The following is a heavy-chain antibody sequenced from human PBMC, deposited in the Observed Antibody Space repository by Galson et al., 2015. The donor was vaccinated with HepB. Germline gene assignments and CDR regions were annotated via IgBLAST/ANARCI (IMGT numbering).Heavy chain of an antibody. Sequence: SVKVSCKASGYTFTSYYTHWVRQAPGQGLEWMGIINPSGGSTSYAQKFQGRVTMTRDTSTSTVYMELSSLRSEDTAVYYCARGDGYSSSWYLGWFDPWGQGTLVTVSS. CDR2: INPSGGST. CDR1: GYTFTSYY. J-gene: IGHJ5*02. CDR3: ARGDGYSSSWYLGWFDP. V-gene: IGHV1-46*03. D-gene: IGHD6-13*01.